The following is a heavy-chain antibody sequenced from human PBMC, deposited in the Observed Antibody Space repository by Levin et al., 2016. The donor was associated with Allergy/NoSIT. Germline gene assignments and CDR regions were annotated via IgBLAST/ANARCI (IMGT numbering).Heavy chain of an antibody. CDR2: IYYNGGT. V-gene: IGHV4-30-4*02. CDR3: ARDYNGLPGMDV. CDR1: GASISSGDYY. D-gene: IGHD2-8*01. Sequence: SETLSLTCTVSGASISSGDYYWNWIRQPPGKGLEWIGFIYYNGGTYYNPSLRGRVTMSVDTSKNQFSLNLNSVTAADTAVYYCARDYNGLPGMDVWGQGTTVTVSS. J-gene: IGHJ6*02.